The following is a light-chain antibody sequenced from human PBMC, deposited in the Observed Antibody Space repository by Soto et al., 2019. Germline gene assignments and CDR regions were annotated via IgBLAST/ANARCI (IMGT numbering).Light chain of an antibody. Sequence: EIVMTQSPATLSVSPGERATLSCRASQSVSSNLAWYQQKPGQAPRLLIYGASTRATGIPARFSGSGSRTEFTLTISSLQSEDFAVYSCQQYNNWPPLTFGPGTKVDIK. CDR1: QSVSSN. CDR3: QQYNNWPPLT. V-gene: IGKV3-15*01. J-gene: IGKJ3*01. CDR2: GAS.